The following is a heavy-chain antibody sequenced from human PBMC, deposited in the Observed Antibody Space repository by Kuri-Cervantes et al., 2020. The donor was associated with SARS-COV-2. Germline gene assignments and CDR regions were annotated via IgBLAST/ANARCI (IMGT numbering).Heavy chain of an antibody. CDR2: IRSKANSYAT. D-gene: IGHD3-10*01. V-gene: IGHV3-73*01. Sequence: GGSLRLSCAASGFTFSGSAMHWVRQASGKGLEWVGRIRSKANSYATAYAASVKGRFTISRDDSKNTAYLQMNSLKTEDTAVYYCAGDHYYYYYMDVWGKGTTVTVSS. CDR3: AGDHYYYYYMDV. CDR1: GFTFSGSA. J-gene: IGHJ6*03.